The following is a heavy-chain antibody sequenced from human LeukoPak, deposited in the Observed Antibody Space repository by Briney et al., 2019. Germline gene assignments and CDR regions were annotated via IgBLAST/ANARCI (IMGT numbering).Heavy chain of an antibody. J-gene: IGHJ4*02. CDR2: LSGSGGRT. V-gene: IGHV3-23*01. D-gene: IGHD3-10*01. CDR3: AKDGQIRGAIPHYFDH. CDR1: GFTFSTYA. Sequence: RPGGSLRLSCAASGFTFSTYAMTWVRQAPGKGLEWVSTLSGSGGRTYYADSVKGRFTISRDNSNSTLFLQMNNLGAEDTAVYFCAKDGQIRGAIPHYFDHWGQGAPVAVSS.